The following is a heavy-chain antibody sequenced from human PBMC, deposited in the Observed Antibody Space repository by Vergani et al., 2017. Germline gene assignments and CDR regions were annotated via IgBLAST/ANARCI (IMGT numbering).Heavy chain of an antibody. J-gene: IGHJ3*02. CDR3: ARDEFDTSPGVFDI. D-gene: IGHD3-9*01. V-gene: IGHV3-7*03. CDR1: GFTFSTYW. Sequence: EVQLVESGGGLVQPGGSLRLSCAASGFTFSTYWMSWVRQAPGKGVEWVANIKQDGTEKYYVDSVKGRFTSSRDNAKNSLYLQMNSLEAEDAAMYYCARDEFDTSPGVFDIWGQGTMVTVSS. CDR2: IKQDGTEK.